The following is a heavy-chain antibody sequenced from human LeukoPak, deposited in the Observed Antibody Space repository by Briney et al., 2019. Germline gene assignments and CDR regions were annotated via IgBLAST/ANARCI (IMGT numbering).Heavy chain of an antibody. V-gene: IGHV3-21*01. CDR2: ISSSSSYI. D-gene: IGHD3-22*01. J-gene: IGHJ4*02. CDR3: AKLPISLTYDSSGPDY. Sequence: GGSLRLSCAASGFTFSSYTMNWVRQAPGKGLEWVSAISSSSSYIYYADSVKGRFTISRHNAKRSLYLQMNSLRAEDTAVYYCAKLPISLTYDSSGPDYWGQGTLVTVSS. CDR1: GFTFSSYT.